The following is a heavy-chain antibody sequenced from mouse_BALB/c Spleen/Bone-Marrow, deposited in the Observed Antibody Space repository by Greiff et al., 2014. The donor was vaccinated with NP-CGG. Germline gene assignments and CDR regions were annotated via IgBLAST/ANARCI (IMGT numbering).Heavy chain of an antibody. CDR2: IDPENGDT. D-gene: IGHD2-4*01. CDR3: KASTLMTADY. CDR1: GFNIKHYY. J-gene: IGHJ2*01. V-gene: IGHV14-4*02. Sequence: VQLQQSGAELVRSGASVKLSCSASGFNIKHYYIHWVKQRPEQGLEWIGWIDPENGDTEYAPKFQGKATMTADTSSNTAYLQRSSLTAEDTAFYYCKASTLMTADYWGQGTTLTVSS.